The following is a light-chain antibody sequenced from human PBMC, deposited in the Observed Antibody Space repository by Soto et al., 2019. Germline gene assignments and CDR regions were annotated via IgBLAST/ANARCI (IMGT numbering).Light chain of an antibody. Sequence: VMTQAPATLSVSPGERVTLSCRASQTINNNVAWYQLKDGQVPRLLIYGASTRAADVPARFSGSGSGTEFTLTISSLQSEDFAVYYCQQYNSWPPITFGQGTRLEIK. CDR1: QTINNN. CDR3: QQYNSWPPIT. V-gene: IGKV3-15*01. CDR2: GAS. J-gene: IGKJ5*01.